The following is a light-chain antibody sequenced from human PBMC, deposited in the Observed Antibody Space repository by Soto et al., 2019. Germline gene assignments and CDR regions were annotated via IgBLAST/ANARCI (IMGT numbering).Light chain of an antibody. V-gene: IGLV2-14*01. CDR2: NVS. CDR1: SSDVGGYNY. CDR3: SSFTSNNTVL. J-gene: IGLJ2*01. Sequence: QSVLTQPASVSGSPGQSITISCTGTSSDVGGYNYVSWYQQHPGKAPKLMIYNVSNRPSGVSNRFSGSKSGNTASLTISGLQAEDEGHSYCSSFTSNNTVLFGGGTKLTVL.